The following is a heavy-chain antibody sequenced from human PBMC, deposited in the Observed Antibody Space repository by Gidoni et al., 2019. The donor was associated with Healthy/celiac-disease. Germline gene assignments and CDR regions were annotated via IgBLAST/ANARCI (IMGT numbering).Heavy chain of an antibody. Sequence: EVQLVASGGGLVKPGGSLRLSCAASGFTFSSYSMNWVRQAPGKGLEWVSSISSSSSYIYYADSVKGRFTISRDNAKNSLYLQMNSLRAEDTAVYYCARDDSTCSSTSCYDTYYFDYWGQGTLASPSPQ. J-gene: IGHJ4*02. V-gene: IGHV3-21*01. CDR1: GFTFSSYS. D-gene: IGHD2-2*01. CDR2: ISSSSSYI. CDR3: ARDDSTCSSTSCYDTYYFDY.